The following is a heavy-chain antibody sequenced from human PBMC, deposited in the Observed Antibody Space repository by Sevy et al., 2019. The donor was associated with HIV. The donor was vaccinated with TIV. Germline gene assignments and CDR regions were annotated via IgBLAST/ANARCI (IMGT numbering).Heavy chain of an antibody. CDR2: INAGNGNT. D-gene: IGHD3-10*01. V-gene: IGHV1-3*01. CDR3: ARTHGGSESYYGNTNYHYYYYGMDV. J-gene: IGHJ6*02. CDR1: GYTFTSYA. Sequence: ASVKVSCKASGYTFTSYAMHWVRQAPGQRLEWMGWINAGNGNTKYSQKFQGRVTLTRDTSASPDYMEVRRRRSEDTAVYYRARTHGGSESYYGNTNYHYYYYGMDVWGQGTTVTVSS.